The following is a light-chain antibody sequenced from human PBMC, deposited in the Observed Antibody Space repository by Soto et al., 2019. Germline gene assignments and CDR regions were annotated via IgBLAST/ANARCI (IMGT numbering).Light chain of an antibody. V-gene: IGKV1-12*01. J-gene: IGKJ4*01. CDR2: SAS. Sequence: DIQMTQSPSSVSASVGDRVTITCRASQGFSTWLAWYRRKPGRAPELLIYSASSLHSGVPSRFSGSGSGTDFTVTISSVQIADFSTYYCQQANSFPRTFGGGTEVENK. CDR3: QQANSFPRT. CDR1: QGFSTW.